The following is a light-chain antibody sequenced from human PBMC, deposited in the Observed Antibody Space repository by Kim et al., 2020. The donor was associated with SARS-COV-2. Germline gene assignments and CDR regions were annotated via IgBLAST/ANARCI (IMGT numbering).Light chain of an antibody. CDR3: QQYGGSPWT. J-gene: IGKJ1*01. V-gene: IGKV3-20*01. CDR1: QSVSSSY. Sequence: EIVLTQSPGTLSLSPGESATLSCRASQSVSSSYLAWYQQKPGQAPRLLIYGASTRATGIPDRFSGSGSGTDFTLTINRLAPEDFAVYYCQQYGGSPWTFGQGTKVEI. CDR2: GAS.